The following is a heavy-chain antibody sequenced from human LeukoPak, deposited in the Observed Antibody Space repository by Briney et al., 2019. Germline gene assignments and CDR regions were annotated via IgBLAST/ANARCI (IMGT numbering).Heavy chain of an antibody. D-gene: IGHD4/OR15-4a*01. Sequence: GGSLRLSCTVSGFTFSSDSMSWVRQAPGKGLEWVSFIYSGGSTHYSDSVKGRFTISRDNSKNTLYLQMNSLRAEDTAVYYCARRAGAYSHPYDYWGQGTLVTVSS. CDR3: ARRAGAYSHPYDY. CDR2: IYSGGST. CDR1: GFTFSSDS. J-gene: IGHJ4*02. V-gene: IGHV3-53*01.